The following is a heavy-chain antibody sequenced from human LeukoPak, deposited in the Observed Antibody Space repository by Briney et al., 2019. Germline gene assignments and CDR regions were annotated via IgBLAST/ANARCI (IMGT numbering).Heavy chain of an antibody. CDR2: IIGSGGST. V-gene: IGHV3-23*01. J-gene: IGHJ2*01. Sequence: GVSLRLSCAASGFTFSSYAMGWVRQAPGKGLEWVSAIIGSGGSTYYADSVKGRFTISRDNSKNMLSLQMNSLRAEDTAVYYCTRDIRSWYFDLWGRGTRVTVSS. D-gene: IGHD3-3*02. CDR1: GFTFSSYA. CDR3: TRDIRSWYFDL.